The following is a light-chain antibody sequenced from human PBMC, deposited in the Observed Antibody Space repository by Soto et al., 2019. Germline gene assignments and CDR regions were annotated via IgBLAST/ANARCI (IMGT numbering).Light chain of an antibody. J-gene: IGKJ1*01. CDR2: GAS. Sequence: EIVMTQSPATLSVSQGERATLSCRASQSVSSNLAWYQQKPGQAPRLLIYGASNRATGIPERFSGSGSGTDFTLTISSLEPEDFAVYYCQQRSNWPRTFGQGTKVDIK. V-gene: IGKV3-11*01. CDR1: QSVSSN. CDR3: QQRSNWPRT.